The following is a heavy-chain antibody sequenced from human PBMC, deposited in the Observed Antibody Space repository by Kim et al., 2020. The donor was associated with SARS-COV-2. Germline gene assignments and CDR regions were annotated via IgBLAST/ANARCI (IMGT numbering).Heavy chain of an antibody. CDR2: IGTAGDT. D-gene: IGHD5-12*01. Sequence: GGSLRLSCAASGFTFSSYDMHWVRQATGKGLEWVSAIGTAGDTYYPGSVKGRFTISRENAKNSLYLQMNSLRAGDTAVYYCARGRVDGYGRGAFDIWGQGTMVTVSS. V-gene: IGHV3-13*01. CDR1: GFTFSSYD. J-gene: IGHJ3*02. CDR3: ARGRVDGYGRGAFDI.